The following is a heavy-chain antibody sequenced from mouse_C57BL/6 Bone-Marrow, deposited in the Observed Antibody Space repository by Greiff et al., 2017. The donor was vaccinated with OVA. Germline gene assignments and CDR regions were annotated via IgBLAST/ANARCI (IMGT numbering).Heavy chain of an antibody. J-gene: IGHJ4*01. V-gene: IGHV5-12*01. Sequence: EVQVVESGGGLVQPGGSLKLSCAASGFTFSDYYMYWVRQTPEKRLEWVAYISTGGGSTYYPDTVKGRFTISRDNAKNTLYLQMSRLKSEDTAMYYCARHYGGTYAMDDWGQGTSVTVSS. D-gene: IGHD1-1*01. CDR3: ARHYGGTYAMDD. CDR1: GFTFSDYY. CDR2: ISTGGGST.